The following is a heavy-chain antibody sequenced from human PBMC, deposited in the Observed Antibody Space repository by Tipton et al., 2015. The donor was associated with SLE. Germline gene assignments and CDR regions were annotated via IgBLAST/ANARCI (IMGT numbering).Heavy chain of an antibody. CDR3: AREGLSGSPDY. CDR2: INHSGST. Sequence: TLSLTCAVYGGSFSGYYWSWIRQPPGKGLEWIGEINHSGSTYYNPSLKSRVTISVDRSKNQFSLKLSSVTAADTAVYYCAREGLSGSPDYWGQGTLVTVSS. J-gene: IGHJ4*02. D-gene: IGHD2-15*01. V-gene: IGHV4-34*01. CDR1: GGSFSGYY.